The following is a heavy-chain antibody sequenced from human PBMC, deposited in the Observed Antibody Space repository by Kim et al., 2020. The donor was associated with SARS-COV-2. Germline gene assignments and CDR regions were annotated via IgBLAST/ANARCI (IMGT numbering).Heavy chain of an antibody. CDR2: IKQDGSEK. V-gene: IGHV3-7*01. Sequence: GGSLRLSCAASGFTFSSYWMSWVRQAPGKGLEWVANIKQDGSEKYYVDSVKGRFTISGDNAKNSLYLQMNSLRAEDTAVYYCARDSSSGWFDYYYGMDVWGQGTTVTVSS. D-gene: IGHD6-19*01. J-gene: IGHJ6*02. CDR3: ARDSSSGWFDYYYGMDV. CDR1: GFTFSSYW.